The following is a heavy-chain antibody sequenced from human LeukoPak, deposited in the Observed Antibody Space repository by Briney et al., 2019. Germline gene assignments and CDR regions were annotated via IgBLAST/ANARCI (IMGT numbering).Heavy chain of an antibody. Sequence: SETLSLTCAVSGDSISSGDYYWSWIRQPAGKGLEWIGRSYTGGGTNYNPSLKSRVTISEDMSKNQFSLKLSSVTAADTAVYYCASPGSYGFMSFDYWGQGTLVTVSS. CDR2: SYTGGGT. D-gene: IGHD5-18*01. V-gene: IGHV4-61*02. CDR1: GDSISSGDYY. J-gene: IGHJ4*02. CDR3: ASPGSYGFMSFDY.